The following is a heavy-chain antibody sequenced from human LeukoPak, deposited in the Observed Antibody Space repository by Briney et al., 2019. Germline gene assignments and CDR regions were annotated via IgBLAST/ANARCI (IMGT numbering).Heavy chain of an antibody. J-gene: IGHJ3*02. D-gene: IGHD2-15*01. CDR3: ARESRVVVAAILSRAFDI. Sequence: PGGSLRLSCAASGFTFSSYGMHWVRQAPGKGLEWVAVISYDGSNKYYADSVKGRFTISRDNSKNTLYLQMNSLRAEDTAVYYCARESRVVVAAILSRAFDIWGQGTMVTVSS. CDR2: ISYDGSNK. V-gene: IGHV3-30*03. CDR1: GFTFSSYG.